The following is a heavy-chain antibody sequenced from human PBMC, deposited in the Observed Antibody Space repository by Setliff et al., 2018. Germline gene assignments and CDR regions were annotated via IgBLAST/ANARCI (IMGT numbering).Heavy chain of an antibody. V-gene: IGHV4-38-2*01. D-gene: IGHD3-10*01. CDR2: IYHSGST. J-gene: IGHJ4*02. CDR3: ARLMVQGVIPY. Sequence: SETLSLTCAVSGYSISSGYYWGWIRQPPGKGLEWIGSIYHSGSTYYNPSLKSRVTISVDTSKNQFSLKLSSVTAADTAVYYCARLMVQGVIPYWGQGTLVPSPQ. CDR1: GYSISSGYY.